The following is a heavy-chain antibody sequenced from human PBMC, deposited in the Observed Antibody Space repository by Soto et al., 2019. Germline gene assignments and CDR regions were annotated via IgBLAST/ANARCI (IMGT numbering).Heavy chain of an antibody. J-gene: IGHJ4*02. Sequence: PGESLKISCKGSGYSFTGYWIGWGRQMPGKGLEWMGIIYPGDSDTRYSPSFQGQVTISADKSISTAYLQWSSLKASDTAMYYCARLVPAAIGGDYFDYWGQGTLVTVSS. CDR3: ARLVPAAIGGDYFDY. D-gene: IGHD2-2*02. V-gene: IGHV5-51*01. CDR1: GYSFTGYW. CDR2: IYPGDSDT.